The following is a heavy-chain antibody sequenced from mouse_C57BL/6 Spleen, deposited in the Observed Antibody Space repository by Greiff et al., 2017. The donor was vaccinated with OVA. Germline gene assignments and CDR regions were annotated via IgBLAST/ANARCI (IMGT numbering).Heavy chain of an antibody. CDR3: TSSPHYYGSSYWYFDV. D-gene: IGHD1-1*01. V-gene: IGHV6-6*01. CDR2: IRNKANNHAT. Sequence: EVKLMESGGGLVQPGGSMKLSCAASGFTFSDAWMDWVRQSPEKGLEWVAEIRNKANNHATYYAESVKGRFPISRDDSKSSVYLQMNSLRAEDTGIYYCTSSPHYYGSSYWYFDVWGTGTTVTVSS. CDR1: GFTFSDAW. J-gene: IGHJ1*03.